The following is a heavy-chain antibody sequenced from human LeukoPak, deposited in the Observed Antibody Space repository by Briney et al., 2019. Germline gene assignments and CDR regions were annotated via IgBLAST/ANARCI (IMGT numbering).Heavy chain of an antibody. CDR1: GYTFTTYY. V-gene: IGHV1-46*01. Sequence: GASVKVSCKASGYTFTTYYMHWVRQAPGQGLEGMGIINPSGGSTSYAQKFQGRVTMTRDMSTSTVYMELSSLRSEDTAVYYCARDREGPTDYYYMDVWGKGTTVTVSS. D-gene: IGHD4-17*01. CDR3: ARDREGPTDYYYMDV. CDR2: INPSGGST. J-gene: IGHJ6*03.